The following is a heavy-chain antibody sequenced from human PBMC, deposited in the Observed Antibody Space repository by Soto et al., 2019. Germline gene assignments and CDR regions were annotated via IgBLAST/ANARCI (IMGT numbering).Heavy chain of an antibody. CDR1: GFTFSSYS. D-gene: IGHD3-3*01. CDR3: ARVGYDFWSGYYQKNWFDP. Sequence: EVQLVESGGGLVQPGGSLRLSCAASGFTFSSYSMNWVRQAPGKGLEWVSYISSSSSTIYYADSVKGRFTISRDNPKNLLYLQMNSLRDEDTAVYYCARVGYDFWSGYYQKNWFDPWGQGTLVTVSS. V-gene: IGHV3-48*02. CDR2: ISSSSSTI. J-gene: IGHJ5*02.